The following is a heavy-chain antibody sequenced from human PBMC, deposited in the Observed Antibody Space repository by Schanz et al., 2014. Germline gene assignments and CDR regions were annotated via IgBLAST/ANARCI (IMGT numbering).Heavy chain of an antibody. CDR3: VRDTDYHFDY. Sequence: VRLVESGGGLVKPGGSLRLSCAASGFTFSDYYMTWIRQAPGKGLEWVSYINGGGETTYYADSVRGRFTISRDNAKNSLFLQMNSLRAEDTAVYYCVRDTDYHFDYWGQGTLVTVSS. V-gene: IGHV3-11*04. CDR2: INGGGETT. J-gene: IGHJ4*02. D-gene: IGHD4-17*01. CDR1: GFTFSDYY.